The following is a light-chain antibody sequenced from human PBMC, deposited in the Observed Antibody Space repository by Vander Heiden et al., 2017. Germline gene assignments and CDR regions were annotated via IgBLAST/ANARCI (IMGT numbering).Light chain of an antibody. CDR3: QQYADYTHT. V-gene: IGKV1-5*03. J-gene: IGKJ2*01. Sequence: DTQMTQSPSTLSASVGDRVTITCRASQSISSWLAWYQQKPGKAPKLLIYKASSLESGVPSRFSGSASGTDFTLTISSLQPDDFATYYCQQYADYTHTFGQGTKLEIK. CDR2: KAS. CDR1: QSISSW.